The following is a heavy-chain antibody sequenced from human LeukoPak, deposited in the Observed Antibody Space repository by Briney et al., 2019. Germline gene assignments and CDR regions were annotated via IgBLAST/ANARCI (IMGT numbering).Heavy chain of an antibody. V-gene: IGHV4-59*01. CDR2: IYYSGST. Sequence: SETLSLTCTVSGGSISSYYWSWIRQPPGKGLEGIGYIYYSGSTNYNPSLKSRVTISVDTSKNQFSPKLSSVTAADTAVYYCAREIYDYVWGSYRSPRFDPWGQGTLVTVSS. CDR1: GGSISSYY. J-gene: IGHJ5*02. CDR3: AREIYDYVWGSYRSPRFDP. D-gene: IGHD3-16*02.